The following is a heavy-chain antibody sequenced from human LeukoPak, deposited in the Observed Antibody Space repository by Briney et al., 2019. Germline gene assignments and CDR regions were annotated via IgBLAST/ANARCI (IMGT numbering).Heavy chain of an antibody. Sequence: GGSLRLSCAASGFTFSSYWMHWVRQAPGKGLVWVSRINTDGSSTSYADSVKGRFTISRDNAKNTLYLQMNSLRAEDTAVYYCAMNSSGWYLNYWGQGTLVTVSS. CDR1: GFTFSSYW. D-gene: IGHD6-19*01. CDR3: AMNSSGWYLNY. V-gene: IGHV3-74*01. J-gene: IGHJ4*02. CDR2: INTDGSST.